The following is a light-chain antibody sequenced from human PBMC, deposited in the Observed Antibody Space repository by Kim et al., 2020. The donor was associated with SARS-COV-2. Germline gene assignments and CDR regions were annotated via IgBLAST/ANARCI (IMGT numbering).Light chain of an antibody. CDR3: QLFGTPLVIS. CDR2: GAS. Sequence: PGERAVLSCRPSQNVRNTYLGWYQQKVGQAPRLLIYGASTRATGIPDRFSGSGSGTDFTLTISRLEPEDFGVYYCQLFGTPLVISFGQGTRLEIK. CDR1: QNVRNTY. V-gene: IGKV3-20*01. J-gene: IGKJ5*01.